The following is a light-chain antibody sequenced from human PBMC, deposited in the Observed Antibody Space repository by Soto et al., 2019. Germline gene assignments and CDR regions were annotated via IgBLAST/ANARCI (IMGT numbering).Light chain of an antibody. Sequence: QSALTQPRSVSGSPGQSVTISCTGTSSDIGGYDCVSWYQQYPGRAPKLIIYDVNKRRSGVPDRFSGSKSCNTASLTISGLQAEDEADYYCCSYGGSFVAFGGGTKLTVL. J-gene: IGLJ3*02. CDR3: CSYGGSFVA. CDR2: DVN. V-gene: IGLV2-11*01. CDR1: SSDIGGYDC.